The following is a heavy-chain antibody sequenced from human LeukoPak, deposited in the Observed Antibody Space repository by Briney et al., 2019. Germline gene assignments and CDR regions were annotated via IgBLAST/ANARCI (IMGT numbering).Heavy chain of an antibody. CDR1: GFTFSSYG. CDR2: ISYDGSNK. J-gene: IGHJ4*02. V-gene: IGHV3-30*03. Sequence: GGSLRLSCAASGFTFSSYGMHWVRQAPGKGLEWGAVISYDGSNKYYADSVKGRFTISRDNSKNTLYLQMNSLRAEDTAVYYCASGRYGSGSYEFDYWGQGTLVTVSS. CDR3: ASGRYGSGSYEFDY. D-gene: IGHD3-10*01.